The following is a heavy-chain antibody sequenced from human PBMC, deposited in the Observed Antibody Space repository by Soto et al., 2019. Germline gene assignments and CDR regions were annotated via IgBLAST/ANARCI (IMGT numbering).Heavy chain of an antibody. CDR2: IFSNGEE. CDR3: ARIHSYYYHSSGSYYGLYFDF. D-gene: IGHD3-22*01. CDR1: GFSLSDNRVA. V-gene: IGHV2-26*01. Sequence: QVTLKESGPVLVKPTETLTLTCTVSGFSLSDNRVAVSWIRQPPGKALEWLAHIFSNGEESYNTSLRSRLTISSDTSKTQVVLTMTNVDPVDTATYYCARIHSYYYHSSGSYYGLYFDFWGQGTLVAVSS. J-gene: IGHJ4*02.